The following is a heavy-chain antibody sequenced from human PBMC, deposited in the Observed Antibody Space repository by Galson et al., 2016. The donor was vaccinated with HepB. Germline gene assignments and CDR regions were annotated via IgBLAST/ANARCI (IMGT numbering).Heavy chain of an antibody. CDR1: GDSISSYY. D-gene: IGHD3-3*01. CDR3: ARHQDDFGIGYAWFDP. CDR2: IYYSGIT. V-gene: IGHV4-59*08. J-gene: IGHJ5*02. Sequence: SETLSLTCTVSGDSISSYYWNWIRQPPGKGLEWIGYIYYSGITKYNPSLKSRLTMSVDTSKNQFSMRLSSVTAADSAIYYCARHQDDFGIGYAWFDPWGQGTLVTVSS.